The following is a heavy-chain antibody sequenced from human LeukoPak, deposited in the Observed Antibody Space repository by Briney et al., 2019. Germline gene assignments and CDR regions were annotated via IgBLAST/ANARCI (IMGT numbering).Heavy chain of an antibody. J-gene: IGHJ4*02. CDR2: IWYDGSNK. CDR3: AKRGVGITGTYFDY. Sequence: GGSLRLSCAASGFTFSSYGMHWVRQAPGKGLEWVAVIWYDGSNKYYADSVKGRFTISRDNSRNTLYLQMNSLRAEDTAVYYCAKRGVGITGTYFDYWGQGTLVPVSS. V-gene: IGHV3-33*06. CDR1: GFTFSSYG. D-gene: IGHD1-20*01.